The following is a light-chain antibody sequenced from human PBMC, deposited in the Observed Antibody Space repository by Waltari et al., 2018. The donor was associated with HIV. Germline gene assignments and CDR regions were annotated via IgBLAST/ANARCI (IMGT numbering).Light chain of an antibody. Sequence: DIQMTQSPSSLSASVGDSVTITCRESENIKTYLSWYQQRPGRAPSLLIFETSSLETGVPSRFSGSGSGTHFSLTISNLQPDDFATYFCHQSYSSPLTFGGGTTVQI. CDR2: ETS. J-gene: IGKJ4*01. V-gene: IGKV1-39*01. CDR3: HQSYSSPLT. CDR1: ENIKTY.